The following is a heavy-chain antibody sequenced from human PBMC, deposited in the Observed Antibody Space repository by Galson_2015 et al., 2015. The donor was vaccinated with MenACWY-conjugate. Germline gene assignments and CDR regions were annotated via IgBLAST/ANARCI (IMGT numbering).Heavy chain of an antibody. CDR3: ARIIHDGSDY. CDR2: INRDGGGT. J-gene: IGHJ4*02. CDR1: GFTFDSYR. Sequence: SLRLSCAASGFTFDSYRMSWVRQAPGKGLEWVTNINRDGGGTYYASSVKGRFTISKDNAGNSLYLQMNSLRAEDTAIYYCARIIHDGSDYWGQGTLVTVSS. V-gene: IGHV3-7*01. D-gene: IGHD1-1*01.